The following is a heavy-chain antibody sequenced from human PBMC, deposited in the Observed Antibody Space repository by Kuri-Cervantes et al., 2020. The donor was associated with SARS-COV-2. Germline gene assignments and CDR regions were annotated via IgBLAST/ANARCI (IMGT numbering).Heavy chain of an antibody. V-gene: IGHV4-34*01. CDR3: ARHSGYCSSTSCYTPEYFDY. J-gene: IGHJ4*02. CDR2: INHSGST. CDR1: GGSFSGYY. D-gene: IGHD2-2*02. Sequence: SETLSLTCAVYGGSFSGYYWSWIRQPPGKGLEWIGEINHSGSTNYNPSLKSRVTISVDTSKNQFSLKLSSVTAADTAVYHCARHSGYCSSTSCYTPEYFDYWGQGTLVTVSS.